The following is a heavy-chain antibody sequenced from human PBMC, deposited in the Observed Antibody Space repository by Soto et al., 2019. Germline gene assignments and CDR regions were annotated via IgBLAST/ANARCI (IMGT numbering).Heavy chain of an antibody. Sequence: QVQLQESGPGLVKPSGTLSLTCAVSGGSISSSNWWSWVRQPPGKGLEWIGEIYHSGSTNYNPSLKSRVTISVDKAKHQFSLKRSSVTAADTAVYYCARVVGYSSWYPYYFDYWGQGTLVTVSS. D-gene: IGHD6-13*01. V-gene: IGHV4-4*02. CDR2: IYHSGST. J-gene: IGHJ4*02. CDR1: GGSISSSNW. CDR3: ARVVGYSSWYPYYFDY.